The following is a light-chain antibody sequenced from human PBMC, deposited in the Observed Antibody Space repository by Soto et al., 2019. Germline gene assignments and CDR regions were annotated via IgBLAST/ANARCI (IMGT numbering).Light chain of an antibody. CDR3: QQYGSSPPLS. CDR2: GAS. CDR1: QPINDYY. J-gene: IGKJ4*01. Sequence: EIVLTQSPGTLSLSPGERATLSCRPSQPINDYYLARYQQRPGQAPRLLIYGASRRATGIPDRFSGSGSGPDFTLTISRLEPEEFAVYYCQQYGSSPPLSFGGGTKVEIK. V-gene: IGKV3-20*01.